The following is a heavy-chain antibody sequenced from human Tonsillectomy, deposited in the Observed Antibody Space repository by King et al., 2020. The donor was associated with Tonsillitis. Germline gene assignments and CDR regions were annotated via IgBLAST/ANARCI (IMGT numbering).Heavy chain of an antibody. J-gene: IGHJ6*02. D-gene: IGHD2-15*01. CDR2: IIPINGFP. CDR1: GGTFNDND. CDR3: ANRTHGCVGVVVVTPRDYHAMDV. V-gene: IGHV1-69*01. Sequence: VQLVESGAEVKKPGSSVKVSCKVSGGTFNDNDISWVRQAPGQGLEWMGGIIPINGFPNYAQKFQDRVTIAADESTTTVYMELGRLTSEDTATYYCANRTHGCVGVVVVTPRDYHAMDVWGPGTTVTVSS.